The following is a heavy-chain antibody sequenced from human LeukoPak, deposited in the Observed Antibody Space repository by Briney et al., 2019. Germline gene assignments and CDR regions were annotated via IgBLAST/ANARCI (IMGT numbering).Heavy chain of an antibody. CDR1: GFTFSSYS. V-gene: IGHV3-21*01. Sequence: PGGSLRLSCAASGFTFSSYSMNWVRQAPGKGLEWVSSISSSSSYIYYADSVKGRFTISRDNAKNSLYLQMNSLRAEDTAVYYCAIGSTVLLWFGELLDVWGQGTTVTVSS. CDR2: ISSSSSYI. J-gene: IGHJ6*02. D-gene: IGHD3-10*01. CDR3: AIGSTVLLWFGELLDV.